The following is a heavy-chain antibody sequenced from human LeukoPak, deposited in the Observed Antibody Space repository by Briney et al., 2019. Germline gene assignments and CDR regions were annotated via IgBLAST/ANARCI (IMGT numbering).Heavy chain of an antibody. CDR3: AKDHLPVVVVAATLNY. CDR1: GFTFSSYA. V-gene: IGHV3-23*01. J-gene: IGHJ4*02. D-gene: IGHD2-15*01. CDR2: ISGSGGST. Sequence: GGSLRLSCAASGFTFSSYAMSWVRQAPGKGLEWVSAISGSGGSTYYADSVKGRFTISRDNSKNTLYLQMNSLRAEDTAVYYCAKDHLPVVVVAATLNYWGQGTLVTVSS.